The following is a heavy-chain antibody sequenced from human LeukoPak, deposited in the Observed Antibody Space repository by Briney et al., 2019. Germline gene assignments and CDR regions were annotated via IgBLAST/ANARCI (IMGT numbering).Heavy chain of an antibody. Sequence: GGSLRLSCAASGFTFSSYAMSWVRQAPGKGLEWVSAISGSGGSTYYADSVKGRFTISRDNSKNTLYLQMNSLRAEDTAVYYCAKDGRRSLTTVTTLVVDYWGQGTLVTVSS. CDR3: AKDGRRSLTTVTTLVVDY. CDR1: GFTFSSYA. CDR2: ISGSGGST. J-gene: IGHJ4*02. V-gene: IGHV3-23*01. D-gene: IGHD4-17*01.